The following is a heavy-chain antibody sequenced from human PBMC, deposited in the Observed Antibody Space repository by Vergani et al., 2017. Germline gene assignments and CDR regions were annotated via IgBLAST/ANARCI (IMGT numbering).Heavy chain of an antibody. CDR2: ISSSGSTI. Sequence: QVQLVESGGGLVKPGGSLRLSCAASGFTFSDYYMSWIRQAPGKGLEWVSYISSSGSTIYYADSVKGRFTISRDNAKNSLYLQMNSLRAEDTAVYYCARTPRYEFRGRWLQFGYFDYWGQGTLVTVSS. D-gene: IGHD5-24*01. CDR1: GFTFSDYY. CDR3: ARTPRYEFRGRWLQFGYFDY. V-gene: IGHV3-11*01. J-gene: IGHJ4*02.